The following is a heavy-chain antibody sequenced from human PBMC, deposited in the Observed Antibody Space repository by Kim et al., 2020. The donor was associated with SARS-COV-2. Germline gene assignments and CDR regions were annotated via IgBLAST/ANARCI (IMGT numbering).Heavy chain of an antibody. V-gene: IGHV3-7*01. CDR1: GFSFSSSW. CDR2: MKGDGSTI. CDR3: AGEPDHVALDY. D-gene: IGHD2-21*01. Sequence: GGSLRLSCVASGFSFSSSWMSWVRQTPGKGLEWVADMKGDGSTIVYVDSLRGRFTISRDNTKNTLNLQMNSLTVEDTGVYFCAGEPDHVALDYWGQGTLVSPSA. J-gene: IGHJ4*02.